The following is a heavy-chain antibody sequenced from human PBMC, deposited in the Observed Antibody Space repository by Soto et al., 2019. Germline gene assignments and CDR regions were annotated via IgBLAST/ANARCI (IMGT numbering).Heavy chain of an antibody. Sequence: QVQLVQSGAEVKKPGASVKVSCKASGYTFTSYGISWVRQAPGQGLEWMGWISAYNGKTNYAQKLQGRVTMTTDTSTSTAYMELRSLRSDDTAVYYCARSSQITLAYCGGDCYSFDYWGQGTLVTVSS. CDR2: ISAYNGKT. J-gene: IGHJ4*02. V-gene: IGHV1-18*01. D-gene: IGHD2-21*02. CDR3: ARSSQITLAYCGGDCYSFDY. CDR1: GYTFTSYG.